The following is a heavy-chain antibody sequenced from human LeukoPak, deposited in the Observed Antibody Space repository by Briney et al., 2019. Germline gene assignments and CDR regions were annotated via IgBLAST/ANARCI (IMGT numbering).Heavy chain of an antibody. J-gene: IGHJ4*02. V-gene: IGHV3-30*18. CDR2: ISYDGSNK. Sequence: GGSLRLSCAASGFTFSSYSMNWVRQAPGKGLEWVAVISYDGSNKYYADSVKGRFTISRDNSKNTLYLQMNSLRAEDTAVYYCAKDDYGDYGFVYWGQGTLVTVSS. CDR3: AKDDYGDYGFVY. CDR1: GFTFSSYS. D-gene: IGHD4-17*01.